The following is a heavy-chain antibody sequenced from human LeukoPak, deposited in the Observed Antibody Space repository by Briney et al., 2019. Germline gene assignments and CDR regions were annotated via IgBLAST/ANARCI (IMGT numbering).Heavy chain of an antibody. V-gene: IGHV3-74*01. CDR3: AKELGHTLPFDC. D-gene: IGHD2-2*02. J-gene: IGHJ4*02. Sequence: GGSLRLSCAASGFTFSNYWMHWIRHAPGKGLLWVSRINNDGSSTTYADSVKGRFTISRDSSKNTLYLQMNSLRGEDTAIYYCAKELGHTLPFDCWGQGTLVTVSS. CDR1: GFTFSNYW. CDR2: INNDGSST.